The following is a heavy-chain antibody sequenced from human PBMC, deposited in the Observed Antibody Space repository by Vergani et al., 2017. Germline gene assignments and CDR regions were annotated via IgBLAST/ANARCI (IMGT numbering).Heavy chain of an antibody. CDR3: AREWNSSSWPYYYYGMDV. CDR2: MSSGDSI. J-gene: IGHJ6*02. CDR1: GFTFSDHY. V-gene: IGHV3-11*04. D-gene: IGHD6-13*01. Sequence: QVQLVESGGGLVKPGGSLRLSCAASGFTFSDHYMRWVRQAPGKGLEWISYMSSGDSIYYADSVKGRFTVSRDNTKNTLYLQRNSLRAEDTAVYYCAREWNSSSWPYYYYGMDVWGQGTTVTVSS.